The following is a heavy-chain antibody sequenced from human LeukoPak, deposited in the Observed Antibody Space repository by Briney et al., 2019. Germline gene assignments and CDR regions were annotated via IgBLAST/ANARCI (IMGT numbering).Heavy chain of an antibody. J-gene: IGHJ6*02. V-gene: IGHV4-31*03. CDR3: ARVFGTGLNYGTDV. CDR1: GGSISSGGYY. Sequence: SETLSLTCTVSGGSISSGGYYWSWIRQHPGKGLEWIGYIYYSGSTYYNPSLKSRVTISVDTSKNQFSLKLSSVTAADTAVYYCARVFGTGLNYGTDVWGQGTTVTVSS. D-gene: IGHD3-10*02. CDR2: IYYSGST.